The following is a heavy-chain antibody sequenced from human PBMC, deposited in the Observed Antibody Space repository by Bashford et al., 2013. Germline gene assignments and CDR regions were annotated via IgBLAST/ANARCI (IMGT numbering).Heavy chain of an antibody. CDR3: ARMDIAVAGGYGMDV. J-gene: IGHJ6*02. V-gene: IGHV2-5*02. Sequence: WIRQPPGKALEWLVFIYWDDDKRYSPSLKSRLTIAKDTANNQVVLTMTNMDPVDTATYYCARMDIAVAGGYGMDVWGQGTTVTVSS. CDR2: IYWDDDK. D-gene: IGHD6-19*01.